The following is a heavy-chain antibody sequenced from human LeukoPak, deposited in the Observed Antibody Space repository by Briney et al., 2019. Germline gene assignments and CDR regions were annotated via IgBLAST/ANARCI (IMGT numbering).Heavy chain of an antibody. D-gene: IGHD3-22*01. CDR2: LYSGGRT. V-gene: IGHV3-53*05. Sequence: GGSLRLSCAASGFTVSSNYMSWVRQAPGKGLEWVSVLYSGGRTYYADSVKGRFTISRDNAKNSLYLQMNSLRAEDTALYYCAKVDSSGYYFDYWGQGTLVTVSS. J-gene: IGHJ4*02. CDR3: AKVDSSGYYFDY. CDR1: GFTVSSNY.